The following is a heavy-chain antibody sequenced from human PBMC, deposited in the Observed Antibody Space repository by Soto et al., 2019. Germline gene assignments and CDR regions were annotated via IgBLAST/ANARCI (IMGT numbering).Heavy chain of an antibody. CDR3: ARETKLGYCISTSCYGYFDY. J-gene: IGHJ4*02. Sequence: SETLSLTCAVSGGSISSSNWWSWVRQPPGKGLEWIGEIYHSGSTNYNPSLKSRVTISVDKSKNQFSLKLSSVTAADTAVYYCARETKLGYCISTSCYGYFDYWGQGTLVTVS. CDR1: GGSISSSNW. D-gene: IGHD2-2*01. V-gene: IGHV4-4*02. CDR2: IYHSGST.